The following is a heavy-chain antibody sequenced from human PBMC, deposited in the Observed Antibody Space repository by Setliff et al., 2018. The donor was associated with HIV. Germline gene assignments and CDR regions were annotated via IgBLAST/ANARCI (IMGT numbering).Heavy chain of an antibody. CDR1: GDSISSYY. CDR2: IYTSGIT. CDR3: ARGGVLRYFDWAY. D-gene: IGHD3-9*01. V-gene: IGHV4-4*08. J-gene: IGHJ4*02. Sequence: PSETLSLTCTVSGDSISSYYWSWIRQPPGKGLEWIGYIYTSGITDYNPSLKSRVTISVDTSKNQFSLKLSSVTAADTAVYYCARGGVLRYFDWAYWGQGTLVTVSS.